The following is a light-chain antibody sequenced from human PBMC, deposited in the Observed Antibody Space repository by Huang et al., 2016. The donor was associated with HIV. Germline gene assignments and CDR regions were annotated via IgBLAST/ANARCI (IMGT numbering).Light chain of an antibody. CDR2: GTS. J-gene: IGKJ4*01. V-gene: IGKV3-15*01. CDR1: QTVGSK. Sequence: EIVMTQSPATLSVSPGERATLPCRASQTVGSKLAWYQQRPGQAPRLLIYGTSTRATGVPARFSGSGSGTEFSLTISSMQSEDFALYYCQQYNDWPLTFGGGANVEIK. CDR3: QQYNDWPLT.